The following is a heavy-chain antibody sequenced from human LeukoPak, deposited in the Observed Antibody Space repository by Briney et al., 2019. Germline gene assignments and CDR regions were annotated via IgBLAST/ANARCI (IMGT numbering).Heavy chain of an antibody. CDR2: IYPGDSDT. Sequence: GESLKISCKSSGYSFPNYWIGWVRQVPGKGLEWMGIIYPGDSDTRYRPSFQGQVTISADKSISTAYLQWSTLKASDTAMYYCVRWDRPSGFDPWGQGTLVTVSS. J-gene: IGHJ5*02. CDR3: VRWDRPSGFDP. D-gene: IGHD1-26*01. V-gene: IGHV5-51*01. CDR1: GYSFPNYW.